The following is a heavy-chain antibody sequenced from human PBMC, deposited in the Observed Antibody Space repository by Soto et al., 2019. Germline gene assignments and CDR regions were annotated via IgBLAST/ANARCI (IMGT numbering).Heavy chain of an antibody. J-gene: IGHJ6*02. CDR2: ISYDESNK. Sequence: QVQLVESGGGVVQPGRSLRLSCAASGFTFSSYGMHWVRQAPGKGLEWVAVISYDESNKYYADSVKGRFTISRDNSMNPLYLQMNSLRAEDTALYYCAKEPWQWLVSDYYGMDVWGQGTMVTVSS. CDR1: GFTFSSYG. V-gene: IGHV3-30*18. CDR3: AKEPWQWLVSDYYGMDV. D-gene: IGHD6-19*01.